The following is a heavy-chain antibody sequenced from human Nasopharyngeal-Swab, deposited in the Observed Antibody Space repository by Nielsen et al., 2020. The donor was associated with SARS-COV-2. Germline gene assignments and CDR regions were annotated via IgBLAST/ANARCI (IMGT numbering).Heavy chain of an antibody. J-gene: IGHJ6*03. CDR2: ISSGTSTI. Sequence: GESLKISCVASGFTLATYEMNWVRQAPGKGLEWLSYISSGTSTIYYADSVKGRFTISRGNAKNSLYLQMDSLRAEDTAVYYCAGAPSPNSFYYFMDVWGKGTTVTVSS. CDR3: AGAPSPNSFYYFMDV. CDR1: GFTLATYE. V-gene: IGHV3-48*03. D-gene: IGHD3-10*01.